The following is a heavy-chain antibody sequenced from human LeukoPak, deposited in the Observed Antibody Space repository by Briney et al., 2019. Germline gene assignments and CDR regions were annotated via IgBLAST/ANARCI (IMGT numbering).Heavy chain of an antibody. CDR1: VFTFSSYG. CDR2: IRYDGSNK. CDR3: AQGYSSTY. D-gene: IGHD5-18*01. V-gene: IGHV3-30*02. Sequence: GGSLMLSCVAPVFTFSSYGMRSVRQAPGKGPEWVAFIRYDGSNKYYADSVKGRFTISRDNSKNTLYLQMNSLRAEDTAAYYCAQGYSSTYWGQGTLVSVSS. J-gene: IGHJ4*02.